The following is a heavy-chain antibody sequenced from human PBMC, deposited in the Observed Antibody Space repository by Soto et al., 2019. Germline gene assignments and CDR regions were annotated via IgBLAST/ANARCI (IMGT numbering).Heavy chain of an antibody. CDR2: IIPILGIA. V-gene: IGHV1-69*02. CDR3: ARSYSSSWYYFDY. CDR1: GGTFSSYT. J-gene: IGHJ4*02. D-gene: IGHD6-13*01. Sequence: ASVKVSCKASGGTFSSYTISWVRQAPGQGLEWMGRIIPILGIANYAQKFQGRVTITADKSTSTAYMELSSLRSEDTAVYYCARSYSSSWYYFDYWGQGTLVTVSS.